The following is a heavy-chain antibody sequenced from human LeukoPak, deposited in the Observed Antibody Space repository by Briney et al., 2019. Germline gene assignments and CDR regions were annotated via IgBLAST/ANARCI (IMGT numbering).Heavy chain of an antibody. Sequence: ASVKVSCKVSGYTLTELSIHWVRQAPGKGLEWMGSFDPEDGETVYAQNFQGRVTMTEDTSTDTAYMELSSLRSEDTAVYYCATTIHSSGYSSSPFDYWGQGTLVTVSS. CDR1: GYTLTELS. CDR3: ATTIHSSGYSSSPFDY. J-gene: IGHJ4*02. V-gene: IGHV1-24*01. D-gene: IGHD3-22*01. CDR2: FDPEDGET.